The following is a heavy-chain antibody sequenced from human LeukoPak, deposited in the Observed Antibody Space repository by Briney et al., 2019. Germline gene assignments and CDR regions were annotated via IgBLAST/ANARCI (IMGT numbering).Heavy chain of an antibody. CDR2: ISGSGGST. V-gene: IGHV3-23*01. Sequence: PGGSLRLSCAASGFTFSTYAMSWVRQAPGKGLGWVSGISGSGGSTYYADSVKGRFTISRDNAKNTLYLQMNSLRAEDTAVYYCAKGIEIIVVSYFDYWGQGTLVTVSS. CDR3: AKGIEIIVVSYFDY. CDR1: GFTFSTYA. D-gene: IGHD3-22*01. J-gene: IGHJ4*02.